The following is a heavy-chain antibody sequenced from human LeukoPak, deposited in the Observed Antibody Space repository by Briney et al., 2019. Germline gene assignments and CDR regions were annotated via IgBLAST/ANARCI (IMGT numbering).Heavy chain of an antibody. J-gene: IGHJ4*02. Sequence: ASVKVSCKASGYTFTSYYMHWVRQAPGQGLEWMGIINPSGGSTSYAQKFQGRVTMTRDTSTSTVYMELSSLRSEDTAVYYCAKDTQPYYYDSSGTTDYWGQGTLVTVSS. CDR3: AKDTQPYYYDSSGTTDY. D-gene: IGHD3-22*01. V-gene: IGHV1-46*01. CDR1: GYTFTSYY. CDR2: INPSGGST.